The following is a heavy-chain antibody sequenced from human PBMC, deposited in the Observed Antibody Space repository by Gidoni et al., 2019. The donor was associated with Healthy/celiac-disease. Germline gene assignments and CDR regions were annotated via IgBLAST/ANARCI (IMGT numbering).Heavy chain of an antibody. D-gene: IGHD6-19*01. CDR3: ARSVAGYFDY. V-gene: IGHV4-34*01. Sequence: QLQLQQWRAGLLKPSETLSPTCPLYCGSFSGYYWSWLRQPPGKGLEWIGEINHSGSTNYNPSLKSRVTISVDTSKNQFSLKLSSVTAADTAVYYCARSVAGYFDYWGQGTLVTVSS. CDR2: INHSGST. J-gene: IGHJ4*02. CDR1: CGSFSGYY.